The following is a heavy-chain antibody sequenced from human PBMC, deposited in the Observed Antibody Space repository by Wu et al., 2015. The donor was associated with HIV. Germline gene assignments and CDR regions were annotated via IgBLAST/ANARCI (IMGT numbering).Heavy chain of an antibody. J-gene: IGHJ3*02. Sequence: QVQLVQSGAEVKKPGSSVKVSCKASGGTFSSYAISWVRQAPGQGLEWMGRIIPIFGTANYAQKFQGRVTITADESTSTAYMELSSLRSEDTAVYYCARQSYCGGDCYLNDAFDIWGPRDNGHRLF. V-gene: IGHV1-69*13. CDR2: IIPIFGTA. CDR1: GGTFSSYA. D-gene: IGHD2-21*02. CDR3: ARQSYCGGDCYLNDAFDI.